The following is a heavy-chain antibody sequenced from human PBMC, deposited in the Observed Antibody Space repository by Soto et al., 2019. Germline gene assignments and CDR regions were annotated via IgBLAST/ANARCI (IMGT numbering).Heavy chain of an antibody. CDR1: GGTFSRYS. V-gene: IGHV1-69*01. D-gene: IGHD3-22*01. CDR2: IVPIFGTR. J-gene: IGHJ6*02. Sequence: QVQLVQSGAEVKKPGSSVKVSCKISGGTFSRYSISWVRQAPGQGLEWMGGIVPIFGTRNYAQKFQDRVTLSTDATATTAHMELSNLRSEDTAVYYCARPYEGGYSSNHHYYYALDVWGQGTAVTVSS. CDR3: ARPYEGGYSSNHHYYYALDV.